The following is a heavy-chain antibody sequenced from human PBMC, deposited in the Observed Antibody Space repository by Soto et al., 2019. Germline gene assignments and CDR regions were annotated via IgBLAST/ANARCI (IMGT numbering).Heavy chain of an antibody. D-gene: IGHD5-18*01. CDR1: GYTFTSYG. V-gene: IGHV1-18*01. Sequence: ASVEVSSKDSGYTFTSYGISWVQQAPGQGLEWMGWISAYNGNTNYAQKLQGRVTMTTDTSTSTAYMELRSLRSDDTAVYYCARDVGYGLIDYWGQGTLVTVFS. CDR3: ARDVGYGLIDY. J-gene: IGHJ4*02. CDR2: ISAYNGNT.